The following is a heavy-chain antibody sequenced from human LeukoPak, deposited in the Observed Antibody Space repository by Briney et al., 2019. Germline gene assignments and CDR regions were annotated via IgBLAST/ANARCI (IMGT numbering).Heavy chain of an antibody. CDR2: IYYSGST. V-gene: IGHV4-59*01. J-gene: IGHJ4*02. CDR1: GGSISSYY. D-gene: IGHD2-2*01. Sequence: SSETLSPTCTVSGGSISSYYWSWIRQPPGKGLEWIGYIYYSGSTNYNPSLKSRVTIPVDTSKNQFSLKLISVTAAATAVYYCARWDRYGSNQGVDYWGQGTLVTVSS. CDR3: ARWDRYGSNQGVDY.